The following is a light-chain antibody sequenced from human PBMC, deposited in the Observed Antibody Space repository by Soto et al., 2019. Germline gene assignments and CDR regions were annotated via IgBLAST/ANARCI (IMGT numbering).Light chain of an antibody. V-gene: IGKV1-39*01. Sequence: DMQMTQSPPSLSTSTGGRITITCWASESIDTHLNWYQQTRGKAPKLLIYSVSSLQGGVPSRFSGSGSGTDFTLTISSLQPEDFATYYCQQTYISPPTFGQGTRVEIK. CDR1: ESIDTH. CDR3: QQTYISPPT. CDR2: SVS. J-gene: IGKJ1*01.